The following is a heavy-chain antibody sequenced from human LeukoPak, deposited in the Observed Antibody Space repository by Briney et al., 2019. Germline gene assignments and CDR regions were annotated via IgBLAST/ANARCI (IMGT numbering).Heavy chain of an antibody. Sequence: GGSLRLSCVVSGFTFGNYAMSWIRQAPGKGLEWVSSIYDNGGRTFYVDSVKGRFTISRDNSMNTLYLQMNSLRAEDTAVYYCAKGDYYYDSSGNDYWGQGTLVTVSS. J-gene: IGHJ4*02. V-gene: IGHV3-23*01. CDR2: IYDNGGRT. D-gene: IGHD3-22*01. CDR1: GFTFGNYA. CDR3: AKGDYYYDSSGNDY.